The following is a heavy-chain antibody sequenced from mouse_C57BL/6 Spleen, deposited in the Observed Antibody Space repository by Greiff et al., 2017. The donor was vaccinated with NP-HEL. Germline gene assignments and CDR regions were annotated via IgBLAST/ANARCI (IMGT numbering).Heavy chain of an antibody. V-gene: IGHV14-3*01. J-gene: IGHJ4*01. CDR1: GFNIKNTY. CDR2: IDPANGNT. D-gene: IGHD1-1*01. Sequence: EVQLQQSVAELVRPGASVKLSCTASGFNIKNTYMHWVKQRPEQGLEWIGRIDPANGNTKYAPKFQGKATITADTSSNTAYLQPSSLTSEDTAIYYCARSDITTVVAHYYAMGYWGQGTSVTVST. CDR3: ARSDITTVVAHYYAMGY.